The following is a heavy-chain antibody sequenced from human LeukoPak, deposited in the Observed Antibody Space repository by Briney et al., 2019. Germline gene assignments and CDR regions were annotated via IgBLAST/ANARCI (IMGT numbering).Heavy chain of an antibody. CDR1: GGSISSGDYY. Sequence: SETLSLTCTVSGGSISSGDYYWSWIRQPPGKGLEWIGYIYYSGSTYYNPSLKSRVTISVGTSKNQFSLKLSSVTAADTAVYYCAREDATYYDFWSGFFPGSIDYWGQGTLVTVSS. CDR2: IYYSGST. J-gene: IGHJ4*02. V-gene: IGHV4-30-4*08. D-gene: IGHD3-3*01. CDR3: AREDATYYDFWSGFFPGSIDY.